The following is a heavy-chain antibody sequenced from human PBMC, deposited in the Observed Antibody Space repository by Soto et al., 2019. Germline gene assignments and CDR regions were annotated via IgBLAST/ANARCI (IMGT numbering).Heavy chain of an antibody. D-gene: IGHD3-10*01. CDR1: GFTFSDYA. J-gene: IGHJ4*02. V-gene: IGHV3-23*01. CDR3: AKVLSKNYYYPFDF. Sequence: GGSLRLSCTASGFTFSDYAMAWVRQAPGKGLEWVSTISGGSSVTYYGDSVKGRFTISRDNAKKTLFLQLNRLSAEDTATYYCAKVLSKNYYYPFDFWGQGTQVTVSS. CDR2: ISGGSSVT.